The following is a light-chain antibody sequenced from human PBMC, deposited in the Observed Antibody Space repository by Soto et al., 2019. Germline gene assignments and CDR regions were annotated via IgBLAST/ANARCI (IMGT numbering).Light chain of an antibody. Sequence: QSVLTQPASVSGSPGQSITIYCTGTSSDVGGYNYVSWYQQHPGKAPKLMIYEVRNRPSGVSNRFSGSKSGHTASLTISGLQAEDEADYYGASYTSSSSYVFGTGTKVNVL. CDR1: SSDVGGYNY. J-gene: IGLJ1*01. V-gene: IGLV2-14*01. CDR3: ASYTSSSSYV. CDR2: EVR.